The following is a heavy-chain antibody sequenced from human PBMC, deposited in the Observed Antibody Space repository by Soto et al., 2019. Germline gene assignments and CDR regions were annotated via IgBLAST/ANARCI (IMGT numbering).Heavy chain of an antibody. CDR1: GCTFSNLA. D-gene: IGHD2-2*01. Sequence: PGEPLQISWAASGCTFSNLAMSWIRQAPGKGLNWVSTISGSGVSTYYADSVKGRYTISRDNSKNTLYLQMNSLRAEDTAIYYCAKRRDSCTSCYADYFDYWGQGTTVTVSS. CDR2: ISGSGVST. CDR3: AKRRDSCTSCYADYFDY. J-gene: IGHJ4*03. V-gene: IGHV3-23*01.